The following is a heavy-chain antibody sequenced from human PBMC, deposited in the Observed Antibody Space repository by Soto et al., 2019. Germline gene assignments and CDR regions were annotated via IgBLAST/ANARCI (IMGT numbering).Heavy chain of an antibody. J-gene: IGHJ6*02. CDR3: ARGPFRPSAMEV. Sequence: SSAKVSCKTSGDNFKKNVFTLLRQSPGQGREWIGVTIPVLGKTHYIAQFQSIVTITVDEATRTVYMEVRALTSEDTAIYYCARGPFRPSAMEVWGQGTTVTVS. CDR1: GDNFKKNV. D-gene: IGHD3-10*01. CDR2: TIPVLGKT. V-gene: IGHV1-69*10.